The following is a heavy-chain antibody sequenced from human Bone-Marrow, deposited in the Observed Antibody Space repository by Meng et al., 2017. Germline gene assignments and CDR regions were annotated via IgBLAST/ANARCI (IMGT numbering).Heavy chain of an antibody. J-gene: IGHJ4*02. Sequence: EVNLVVSGGGCVRPGGPLNLSCAACGCTFSGSARHWVSQASGKGLEWVGRIRSKANSYATAYAASVKGRFTISRDDSKNTAYLQMNSLKTEDTAVYYCTLTVTTQFDYWGQGTLVTVSS. CDR1: GCTFSGSA. CDR2: IRSKANSYAT. D-gene: IGHD4-17*01. V-gene: IGHV3-73*02. CDR3: TLTVTTQFDY.